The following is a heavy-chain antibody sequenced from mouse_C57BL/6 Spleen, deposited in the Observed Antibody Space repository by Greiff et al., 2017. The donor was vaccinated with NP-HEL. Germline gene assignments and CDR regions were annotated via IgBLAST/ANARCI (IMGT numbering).Heavy chain of an antibody. D-gene: IGHD1-1*01. CDR3: ARSRNGSSLAWFAY. J-gene: IGHJ3*01. CDR2: IDPSDSYT. V-gene: IGHV1-69*01. CDR1: GYTFTSSW. Sequence: QVQLQQPVAALVLPGASVTLSCTASGYTFTSSWLHWLQQRPGQGLEWIGEIDPSDSYTNYNQKFKGKSTLTVDKSSSTAYMQLSSLTCEDSAVYYCARSRNGSSLAWFAYWGQGTLVTVSA.